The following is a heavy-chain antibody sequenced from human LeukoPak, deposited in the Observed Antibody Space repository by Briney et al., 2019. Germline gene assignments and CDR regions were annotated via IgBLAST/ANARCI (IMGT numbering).Heavy chain of an antibody. CDR3: ARGKRGYSSSWYDY. Sequence: PSGTLSLTCAVSGGSFSGYHGSWIRQPPGKGLEWIVDINHSERTNYNPSLQSRVTISAETSKNKVSLTLSSVTAAVKAVSYRARGKRGYSSSWYDYWGQGTLVTVSS. D-gene: IGHD6-13*01. CDR1: GGSFSGYH. V-gene: IGHV4-34*01. J-gene: IGHJ4*02. CDR2: INHSERT.